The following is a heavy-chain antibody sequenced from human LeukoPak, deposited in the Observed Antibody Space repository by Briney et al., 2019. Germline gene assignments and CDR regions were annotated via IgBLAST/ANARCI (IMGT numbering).Heavy chain of an antibody. D-gene: IGHD3-16*01. CDR2: ISSSGSTT. J-gene: IGHJ4*02. Sequence: GGSLRLSCAASGFTFSDFYMSWIRQAPGKGLEWVSYISSSGSTTYYADSVKGRFTSSRDNAKNSLYLQMNSLRAEDTAVYYCAREGPGVMNAIDYWGQGTLVTVSS. CDR3: AREGPGVMNAIDY. CDR1: GFTFSDFY. V-gene: IGHV3-11*04.